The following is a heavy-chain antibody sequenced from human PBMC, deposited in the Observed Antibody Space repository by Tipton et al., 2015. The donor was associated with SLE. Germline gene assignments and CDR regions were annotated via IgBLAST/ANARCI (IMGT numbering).Heavy chain of an antibody. CDR3: AKTVDY. CDR2: IKQDGSEK. CDR1: GFTFSSYW. V-gene: IGHV3-7*03. J-gene: IGHJ4*02. Sequence: SGFTFSSYWMSWVRQAPGKGLEWVANIKQDGSEKYYVDSVKGRFTISRDNAKNSLYLQMNSLRAEDTAVYYCAKTVDYWGQGTLVTVSS.